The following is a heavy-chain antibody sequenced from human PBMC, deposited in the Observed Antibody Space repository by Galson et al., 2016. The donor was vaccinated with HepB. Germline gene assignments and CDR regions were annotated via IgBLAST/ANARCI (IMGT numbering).Heavy chain of an antibody. CDR1: GGTFSSYV. CDR2: IIPMFGTA. Sequence: SVKVSCKASGGTFSSYVITWVRQAPGQGLEWMGGIIPMFGTANYAQKFQGRVTITADESTSTAHMELSSLRSEDTAVYYCARDIAEGYYYCMDVWGKGTTVIVSS. J-gene: IGHJ6*03. CDR3: ARDIAEGYYYCMDV. V-gene: IGHV1-69*13. D-gene: IGHD6-13*01.